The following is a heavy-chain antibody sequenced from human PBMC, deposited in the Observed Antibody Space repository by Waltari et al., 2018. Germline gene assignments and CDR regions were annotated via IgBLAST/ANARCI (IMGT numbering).Heavy chain of an antibody. Sequence: QEHLVESGGGVVQPGLSRSSSCSMSGLRPITFDLHWVRQAPGKGLGWVAGIWAIDRGFYAESVEGRFTISRDDSRNRLFLQMNSLRVDDTAVYYCARDPGGSHHGMDVWGQGTTVIVSS. CDR3: ARDPGGSHHGMDV. CDR2: IWAIDRG. CDR1: GLRPITFD. D-gene: IGHD3-10*01. V-gene: IGHV3-33*02. J-gene: IGHJ6*02.